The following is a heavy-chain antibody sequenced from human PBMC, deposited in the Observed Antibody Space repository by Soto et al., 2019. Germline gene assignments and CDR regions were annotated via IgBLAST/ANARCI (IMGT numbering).Heavy chain of an antibody. J-gene: IGHJ4*02. Sequence: GGSLRLSCAASGFTFSSYAMSWVRQAPGKGLEWVSAISGSGGSTYYADSVKGRFTISRDNSKNTLYPQMNSLRAEDTAVYYCAKDRAPYYYDSSGLDQWGQGTLVTVSS. CDR2: ISGSGGST. CDR1: GFTFSSYA. D-gene: IGHD3-22*01. CDR3: AKDRAPYYYDSSGLDQ. V-gene: IGHV3-23*01.